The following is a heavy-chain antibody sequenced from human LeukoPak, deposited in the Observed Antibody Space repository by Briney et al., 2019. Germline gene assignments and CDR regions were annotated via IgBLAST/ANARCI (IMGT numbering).Heavy chain of an antibody. Sequence: GGSLRLSCAASGFTFSSYAMSWVRQAPGKGLEWVSAISGSGDSTYYADSVKGRFTISRDNSKNTLYLQMNSLRAEDTAVYYCAKAGAVVVVAAKYFDYWGQGTLVTVSS. CDR2: ISGSGDST. CDR1: GFTFSSYA. J-gene: IGHJ4*02. V-gene: IGHV3-23*01. CDR3: AKAGAVVVVAAKYFDY. D-gene: IGHD2-15*01.